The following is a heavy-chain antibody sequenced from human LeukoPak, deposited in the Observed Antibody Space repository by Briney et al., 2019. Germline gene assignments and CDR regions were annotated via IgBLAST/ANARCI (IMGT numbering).Heavy chain of an antibody. J-gene: IGHJ4*02. CDR3: ARARGYYDSSGYRFDY. D-gene: IGHD3-22*01. V-gene: IGHV4-34*01. Sequence: SETLSLTCAVYGGSFSNYYWSWIRQPPGKGLEWIGEINHSGSTNYNPSLKSRVTISVDTSKNQFSLKLSSVTAADTAVYYCARARGYYDSSGYRFDYWGQGTLVTVSS. CDR1: GGSFSNYY. CDR2: INHSGST.